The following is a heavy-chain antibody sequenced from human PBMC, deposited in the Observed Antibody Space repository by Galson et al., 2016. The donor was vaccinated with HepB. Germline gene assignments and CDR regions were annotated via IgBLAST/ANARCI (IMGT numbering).Heavy chain of an antibody. CDR2: IEKVGSEE. V-gene: IGHV3-7*01. CDR3: ARDDYFRLGY. CDR1: GLTFNIQY. Sequence: SLRLSCAVSGLTFNIQYMSWVRQAPGKGLEWVANIEKVGSEENYVDSVKGRFTISRDNAKNSLYLKMNSLRDEDTAVYYCARDDYFRLGYWGQGTLVTVSS. J-gene: IGHJ4*02. D-gene: IGHD3-16*01.